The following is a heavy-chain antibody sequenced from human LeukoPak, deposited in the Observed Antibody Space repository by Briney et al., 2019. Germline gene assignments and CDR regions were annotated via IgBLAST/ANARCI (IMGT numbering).Heavy chain of an antibody. V-gene: IGHV1-2*02. J-gene: IGHJ4*02. CDR3: ARDQALGGSYSPLVYFDY. Sequence: ASVKVSCKASGYTFTGYYMHWVRQAPGQGLEWMGWINPNSGGTNYAQKFQGRVTMTRDTSISTAYMEPSRLRSDDTAVYYCARDQALGGSYSPLVYFDYWGQGILVTVSS. CDR1: GYTFTGYY. CDR2: INPNSGGT. D-gene: IGHD1-26*01.